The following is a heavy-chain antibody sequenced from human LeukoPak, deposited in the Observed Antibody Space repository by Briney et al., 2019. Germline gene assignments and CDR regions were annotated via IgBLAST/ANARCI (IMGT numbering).Heavy chain of an antibody. J-gene: IGHJ4*02. D-gene: IGHD3-10*01. CDR3: AKDPIRGVRPYYFSS. CDR2: IHYDGSNK. Sequence: GGSLRLSCAASGFTFSSYGMQWVRRAPGKGLEWVAFIHYDGSNKYYANSVKGRFTISRDNSKNTLYLHMNSLRAEDTAVYYCAKDPIRGVRPYYFSSWGQGTLVTVSS. V-gene: IGHV3-30*02. CDR1: GFTFSSYG.